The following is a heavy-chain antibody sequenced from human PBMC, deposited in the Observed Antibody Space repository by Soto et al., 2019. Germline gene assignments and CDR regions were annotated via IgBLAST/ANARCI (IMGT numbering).Heavy chain of an antibody. CDR1: GYDLTNYA. Sequence: GASVKVSCTASGYDLTNYARHWVRQSPGQRLEWMGWINAGHGNTKFSKKFQDRATINRDTSASTDYMELSRRRSEDTAVYYCARDLRVSSSWYYYFDYWGQGALVTAPQ. D-gene: IGHD6-13*01. CDR3: ARDLRVSSSWYYYFDY. V-gene: IGHV1-3*01. J-gene: IGHJ4*02. CDR2: INAGHGNT.